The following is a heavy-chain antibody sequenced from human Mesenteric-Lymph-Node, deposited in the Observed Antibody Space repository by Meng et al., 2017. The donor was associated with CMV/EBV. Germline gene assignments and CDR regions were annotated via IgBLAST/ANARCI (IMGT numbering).Heavy chain of an antibody. D-gene: IGHD2-2*03. CDR1: GFTFSDTE. J-gene: IGHJ3*02. CDR3: ARGGYCTSSKCYNLNAFDI. CDR2: ISSSGSPI. Sequence: GGSLRLSCAASGFTFSDTEMNWVRQAPGEGLQWVSHISSSGSPIYYADSVKGRFTISRDNAKNSLFLQMNSLRAEDTAVYYCARGGYCTSSKCYNLNAFDIWGQGTVVTVSS. V-gene: IGHV3-48*03.